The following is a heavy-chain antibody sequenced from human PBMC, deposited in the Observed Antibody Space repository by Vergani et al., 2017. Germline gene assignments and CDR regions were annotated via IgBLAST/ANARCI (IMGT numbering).Heavy chain of an antibody. CDR1: GYSFTSYW. V-gene: IGHV5-51*01. Sequence: EVPLVQSGAEVKKPGESLKISCKGSGYSFTSYWIGWVRQMPGKGLEWMGIIYPGDSDTRYSPAFQGQVTISADKSISTAYLQWSTLKASDTAMYYCAKVHDSLYYGMDVWGQGTTVTVSS. CDR3: AKVHDSLYYGMDV. CDR2: IYPGDSDT. J-gene: IGHJ6*02. D-gene: IGHD3-3*01.